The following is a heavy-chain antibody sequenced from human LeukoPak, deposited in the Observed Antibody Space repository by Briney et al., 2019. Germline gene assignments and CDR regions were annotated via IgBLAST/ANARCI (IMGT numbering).Heavy chain of an antibody. V-gene: IGHV5-51*01. D-gene: IGHD4-11*01. J-gene: IGHJ4*02. Sequence: GESLQISCQGSGYSFTSYWIGWVRQMPGKGVELMGIIYPGDSDTRYSPSFQGQVTISVDKSISTAYLQWSSLKASDTAMYYCATSSVRVTTTLDYWGQGTLVTVSS. CDR3: ATSSVRVTTTLDY. CDR2: IYPGDSDT. CDR1: GYSFTSYW.